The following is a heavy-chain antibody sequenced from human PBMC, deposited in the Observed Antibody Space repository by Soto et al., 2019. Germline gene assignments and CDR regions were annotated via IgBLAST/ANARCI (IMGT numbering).Heavy chain of an antibody. CDR2: ISGSGGVT. J-gene: IGHJ4*02. D-gene: IGHD3-10*01. CDR1: GFTFKNYD. CDR3: ATDRQFRSYYESAGHYNN. V-gene: IGHV3-23*01. Sequence: EVQLLESGGGLVQPGGSLRLSCVASGFTFKNYDMRWVRQAPGKGLEWVSGISGSGGVTYYADSVKGRFTISRDNSKNTLYLQMNSLRANDTAVYYCATDRQFRSYYESAGHYNNWGQGTLVTVSS.